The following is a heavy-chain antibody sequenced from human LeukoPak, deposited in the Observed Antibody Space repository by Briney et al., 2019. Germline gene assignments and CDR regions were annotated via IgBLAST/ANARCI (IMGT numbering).Heavy chain of an antibody. CDR1: GGTFIIYA. J-gene: IGHJ6*03. CDR3: ARGCTSCYLYYYMDV. V-gene: IGHV1-69*05. D-gene: IGHD2-2*01. CDR2: IIPIFGTA. Sequence: SVKVSSKASGGTFIIYAISWVRQAPGQGLEWMGGIIPIFGTANYAQKFQGRVTITTDESTGTAYMELSSLRSEDTAVYYCARGCTSCYLYYYMDVWGKGTTVTVSS.